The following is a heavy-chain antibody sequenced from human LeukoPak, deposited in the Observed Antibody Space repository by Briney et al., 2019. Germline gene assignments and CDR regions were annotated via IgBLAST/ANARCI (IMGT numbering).Heavy chain of an antibody. V-gene: IGHV3-21*01. D-gene: IGHD3-10*01. CDR2: ISSSSSYI. CDR1: GFTFSSYS. Sequence: GGSLRLSCAASGFTFSSYSMSWVRQAPGKGLEWVSSISSSSSYIYYADSVKGRFTTAKDNAKNPLYLQMNSLRAEDTAVYYCAREPGSGSYPTLYYYYGMDVWGQGTTVTVSS. J-gene: IGHJ6*02. CDR3: AREPGSGSYPTLYYYYGMDV.